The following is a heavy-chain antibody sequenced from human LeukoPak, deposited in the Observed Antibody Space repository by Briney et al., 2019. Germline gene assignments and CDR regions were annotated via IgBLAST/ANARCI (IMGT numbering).Heavy chain of an antibody. V-gene: IGHV4-39*07. Sequence: SETLSLTCTVSGGSISSSSYYWGWIRQPPGKGLEWIGYIYHSGSTYYNPSLKSRVTISVDRSKNQFSLKLSSVTAADTAVYYCAREPFGVDGYNYGFDYWGQGTLVTVSS. CDR2: IYHSGST. J-gene: IGHJ4*02. CDR1: GGSISSSSYY. D-gene: IGHD5-24*01. CDR3: AREPFGVDGYNYGFDY.